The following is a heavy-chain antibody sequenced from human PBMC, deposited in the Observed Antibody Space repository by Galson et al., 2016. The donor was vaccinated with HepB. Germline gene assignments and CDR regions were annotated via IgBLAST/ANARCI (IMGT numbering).Heavy chain of an antibody. J-gene: IGHJ4*02. CDR3: LRSGY. CDR2: IDNGGNT. D-gene: IGHD2-8*02. CDR1: GFPVSDNF. Sequence: SLRLSCAASGFPVSDNFMSWVRQAPGKGLEWVSFIDNGGNTFYADSVKGRFTISRDSSKSTVFLQMNSLRAEDTAVYYYLRSGYWGQGTLVTVSS. V-gene: IGHV3-66*01.